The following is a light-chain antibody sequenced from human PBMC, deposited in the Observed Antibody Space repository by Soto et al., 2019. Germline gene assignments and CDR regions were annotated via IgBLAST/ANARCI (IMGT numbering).Light chain of an antibody. Sequence: EIVLTQSPATLSLSPGEGATLSCRASQSVSTYLARYQQKPGQAPRLLIYDASNRATGIPARFSGTGSGTDFTLTISSLEPEDFAVYFCQQYSNWLLTFGGGTKVEIK. V-gene: IGKV3-11*01. CDR1: QSVSTY. CDR2: DAS. CDR3: QQYSNWLLT. J-gene: IGKJ4*01.